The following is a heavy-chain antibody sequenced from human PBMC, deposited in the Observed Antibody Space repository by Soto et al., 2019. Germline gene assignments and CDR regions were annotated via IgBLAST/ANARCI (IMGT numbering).Heavy chain of an antibody. CDR3: VRPYYSSSWFPFDR. Sequence: PGGSLRLSCTGSGFDFGDYYMSWIRQAPGKGLEWVSYIDSGDGTTYYTDSVKSRFTISRDNAKKTVYLQMSSLRVEDTALYYCVRPYYSSSWFPFDRWGQGTLVTVSS. D-gene: IGHD6-13*01. V-gene: IGHV3-11*01. J-gene: IGHJ4*02. CDR1: GFDFGDYY. CDR2: IDSGDGTT.